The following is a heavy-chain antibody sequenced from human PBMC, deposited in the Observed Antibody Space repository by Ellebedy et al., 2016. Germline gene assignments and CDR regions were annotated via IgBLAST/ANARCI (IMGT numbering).Heavy chain of an antibody. Sequence: GESLKISXAASGFTFDDYAMHWVRQAPGKGLEWVSVIYSGGSTYYADSVKGRFTISRDNSKNTLYLQMNSLRAEDTAVYYCARGSCSSTSCYEGAYWGQGTLVTVSS. CDR2: IYSGGST. CDR3: ARGSCSSTSCYEGAY. V-gene: IGHV3-53*01. CDR1: GFTFDDYA. D-gene: IGHD2-2*01. J-gene: IGHJ4*02.